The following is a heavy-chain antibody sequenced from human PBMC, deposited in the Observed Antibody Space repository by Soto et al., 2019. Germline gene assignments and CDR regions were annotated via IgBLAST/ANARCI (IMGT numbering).Heavy chain of an antibody. V-gene: IGHV3-7*01. CDR3: ARHVGYFDWLLSHYYYYGMDV. CDR1: GFTFSSYW. D-gene: IGHD3-9*01. CDR2: IKQDGSEK. J-gene: IGHJ6*02. Sequence: GGSLRLSCAASGFTFSSYWMSWVRQAPGKGLEWVANIKQDGSEKYYVDSVKGRFTISRDNAKNSLYLQMNSLRAEDTAVYYCARHVGYFDWLLSHYYYYGMDVWGQGTTVTVSS.